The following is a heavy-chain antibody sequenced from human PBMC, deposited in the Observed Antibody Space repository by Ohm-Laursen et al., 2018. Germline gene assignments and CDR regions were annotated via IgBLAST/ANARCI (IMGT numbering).Heavy chain of an antibody. CDR2: IYTSGST. J-gene: IGHJ4*02. V-gene: IGHV4-4*07. CDR1: GGSISSYY. D-gene: IGHD3-22*01. Sequence: SDTLSLTCTVSGGSISSYYWSWIRQPAGKGLERIGRIYTSGSTNYNPSLKSRVTMSVDTSKNQFSLKLSSVTAADTAVYYCASAHSSGYSVWYYWGQGTLVTVSS. CDR3: ASAHSSGYSVWYY.